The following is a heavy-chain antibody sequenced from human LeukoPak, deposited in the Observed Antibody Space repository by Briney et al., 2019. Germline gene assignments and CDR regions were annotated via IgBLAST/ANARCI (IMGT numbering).Heavy chain of an antibody. D-gene: IGHD5-18*01. CDR3: ARSSVDTAMVDFDY. Sequence: SETLSLTCAVYGGSFSGYYWSWIRQPPGKGLEWIGYIYYSGSTYYNPSLKSRVTISVDTSKNQFSLKLSSVTAADTAVYYCARSSVDTAMVDFDYWGQGTLVTVSS. CDR2: IYYSGST. J-gene: IGHJ4*02. CDR1: GGSFSGYY. V-gene: IGHV4-34*01.